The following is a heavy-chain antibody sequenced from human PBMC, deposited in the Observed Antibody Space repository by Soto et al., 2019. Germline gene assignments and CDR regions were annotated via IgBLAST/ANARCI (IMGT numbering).Heavy chain of an antibody. Sequence: QLHLVQSGAVVKKPGASVTVSCSASGYHVTAYYMHWVRQAPGRGLEWMGGINPATGAAKYTQTFQGRVTLTRDTSTSTVFRELSGLTSEDTAVFYCARGGGVGVAGSAAFDMWGQGTLVTVSS. CDR1: GYHVTAYY. CDR3: ARGGGVGVAGSAAFDM. V-gene: IGHV1-2*02. D-gene: IGHD3-3*01. CDR2: INPATGAA. J-gene: IGHJ3*02.